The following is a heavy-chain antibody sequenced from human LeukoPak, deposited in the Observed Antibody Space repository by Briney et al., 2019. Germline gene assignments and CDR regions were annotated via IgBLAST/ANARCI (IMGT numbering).Heavy chain of an antibody. D-gene: IGHD6-6*01. CDR1: GFTFDDYA. V-gene: IGHV3-9*03. Sequence: PGRSLRLSCAASGFTFDDYAMHWVRQAPGKGLEWVSGISWNSGSIGYADSVKGRFTISRDNAKNSLYLQMNSLRAEDMALYYCAKDTRRYSSSSMEYAFDIWGQGTMVTVSS. CDR3: AKDTRRYSSSSMEYAFDI. CDR2: ISWNSGSI. J-gene: IGHJ3*02.